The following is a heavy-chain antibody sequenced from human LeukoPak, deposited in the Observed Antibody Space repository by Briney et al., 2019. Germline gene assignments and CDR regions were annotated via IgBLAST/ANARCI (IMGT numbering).Heavy chain of an antibody. Sequence: GGSLRLSCAASGFTFSSYWMHWVRQAPGEGLVWVSRINSDGSSTSYADSVKGRFTISRDNAKNTLYLQMNSLRAEDTAVYYCGRGFYYGMDVWGQGTTVTVSS. J-gene: IGHJ6*02. CDR3: GRGFYYGMDV. CDR1: GFTFSSYW. CDR2: INSDGSST. V-gene: IGHV3-74*01.